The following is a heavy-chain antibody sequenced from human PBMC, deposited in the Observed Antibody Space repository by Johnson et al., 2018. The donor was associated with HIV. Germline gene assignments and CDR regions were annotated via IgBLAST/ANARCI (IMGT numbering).Heavy chain of an antibody. CDR1: GFTFDDYG. V-gene: IGHV3-20*04. CDR3: AREGSPSDAFDI. CDR2: INWNGGNT. Sequence: VQLVESGGGVVRPGGSLRLSCATSGFTFDDYGMSWVRQAPGKGLEWVSGINWNGGNTGYADSVKGRFTISRDNAKNTLYLQMNSLRAEDTAVYYCAREGSPSDAFDIWGQGTMVTVSS. J-gene: IGHJ3*02.